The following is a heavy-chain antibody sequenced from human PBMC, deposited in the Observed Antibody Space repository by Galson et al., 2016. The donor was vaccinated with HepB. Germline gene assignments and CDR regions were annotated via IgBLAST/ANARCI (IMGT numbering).Heavy chain of an antibody. CDR1: GYTFTSYC. J-gene: IGHJ6*02. CDR2: ISGYNGNT. Sequence: SVQVSCKASGYTFTSYCISWVRQAPGQGLEWMGWISGYNGNTIYAQRLQGRVTMTTDTSTSTAYLGLRSLSADDTAVYYCAKPTYCDVGGCYNSYDLDVWGQGTTVTVSS. CDR3: AKPTYCDVGGCYNSYDLDV. D-gene: IGHD2-15*01. V-gene: IGHV1-18*04.